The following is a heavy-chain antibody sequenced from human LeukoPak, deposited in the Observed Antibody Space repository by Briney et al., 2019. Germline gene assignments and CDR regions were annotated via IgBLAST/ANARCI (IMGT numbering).Heavy chain of an antibody. CDR3: AKSGRGYSYGDFAY. D-gene: IGHD5-18*01. CDR2: ISGPGGNT. CDR1: GLTFGSYA. J-gene: IGHJ4*02. Sequence: GGSLRLSCAASGLTFGSYAMNWVRQAPGKGLQWVSSISGPGGNTYYADSVRGRFTISRDNSKNTLYLQMNSLRAEETALYYCAKSGRGYSYGDFAYWGQGTLVTVSS. V-gene: IGHV3-23*01.